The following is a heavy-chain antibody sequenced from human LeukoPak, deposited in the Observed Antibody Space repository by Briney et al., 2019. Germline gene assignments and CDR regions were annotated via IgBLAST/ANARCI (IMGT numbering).Heavy chain of an antibody. V-gene: IGHV3-20*04. CDR1: GFTFDDYG. Sequence: PGGSLRLSCAASGFTFDDYGMSWVRQAPGKGLEWVSGINWNGGSTGYADSVKGRFTISRDNAKNSLYLQMNSLRAEDTAVYYCASHGKGAAGIHYFDYWGQGTLVTVSS. CDR3: ASHGKGAAGIHYFDY. D-gene: IGHD6-13*01. J-gene: IGHJ4*02. CDR2: INWNGGST.